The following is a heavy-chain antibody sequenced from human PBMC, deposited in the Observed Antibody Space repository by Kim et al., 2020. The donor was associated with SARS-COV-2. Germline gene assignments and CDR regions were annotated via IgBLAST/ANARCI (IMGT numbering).Heavy chain of an antibody. CDR2: IYTSGST. Sequence: SETLPLTCTVSGGSISSGSYYWSWIRQPAGKGLEWIGRIYTSGSTNYNPSLKSRVTISVDTSKNQFSLKLSSVTAADTAVYYCARGKLWVAGTFVGGNNWFDPWGQGTLVTVSS. D-gene: IGHD6-19*01. CDR1: GGSISSGSYY. J-gene: IGHJ5*02. V-gene: IGHV4-61*02. CDR3: ARGKLWVAGTFVGGNNWFDP.